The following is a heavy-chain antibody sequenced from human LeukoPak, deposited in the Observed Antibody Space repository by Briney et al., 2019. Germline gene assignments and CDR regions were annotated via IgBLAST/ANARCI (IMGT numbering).Heavy chain of an antibody. CDR2: IYYSGST. Sequence: SETLSLTCTVSGGSISSGSYYWSWIRQPPGKGLEWIGYIYYSGSTNYNPSLKSRVTISVDTSKNQFSLKLSSVTAADTAVYYCARVGQLVWDYYYYYYMDVWGKGTTVTVSS. CDR3: ARVGQLVWDYYYYYYMDV. D-gene: IGHD6-6*01. V-gene: IGHV4-61*01. CDR1: GGSISSGSYY. J-gene: IGHJ6*03.